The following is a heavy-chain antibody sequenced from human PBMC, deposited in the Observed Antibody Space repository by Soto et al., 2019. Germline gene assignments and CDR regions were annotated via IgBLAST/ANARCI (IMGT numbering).Heavy chain of an antibody. V-gene: IGHV1-69*01. CDR3: SRAVHYDSSGYYYFY. Sequence: QVQLVQSGAEVKKPGSSVKVSCKASGGTFSTYAIDWVRQAPGQGLEWMGGIIPLFGTAKYAQNFQGRITITLYESTNPGSIEQRSRRSQDTAVYYCSRAVHYDSSGYYYFYWGQGTLVTVSS. D-gene: IGHD3-22*01. J-gene: IGHJ4*02. CDR1: GGTFSTYA. CDR2: IIPLFGTA.